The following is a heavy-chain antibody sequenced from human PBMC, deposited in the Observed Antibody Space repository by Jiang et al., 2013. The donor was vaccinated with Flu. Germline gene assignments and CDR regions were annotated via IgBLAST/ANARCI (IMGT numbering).Heavy chain of an antibody. D-gene: IGHD3-22*01. CDR2: IIPIFGTA. V-gene: IGHV1-69*01. CDR3: ARARHDSSGYYRPPNEYFQH. J-gene: IGHJ1*01. Sequence: FSSYAISWVRQAPGQGLEWMGGIIPIFGTANYAQKFQGRVTITADESTSTAYMELSSLRSEDTAVYYCARARHDSSGYYRPPNEYFQHWGQGTLVTVSS. CDR1: FSSYA.